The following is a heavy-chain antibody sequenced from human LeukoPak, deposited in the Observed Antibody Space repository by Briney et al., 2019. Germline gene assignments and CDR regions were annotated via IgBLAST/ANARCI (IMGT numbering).Heavy chain of an antibody. CDR3: ARSTGIAVAGTEVYYYGMDV. CDR1: GFTFSSYA. J-gene: IGHJ6*02. Sequence: GGSLRLSCAASGFTFSSYAMHWVRQAPGKGLEWVAVISYDGSNKYYADSVKGRCTISRDNSKNTLYLQMNSLRAEGTAVYYCARSTGIAVAGTEVYYYGMDVWGQGTTVTVSS. D-gene: IGHD6-19*01. CDR2: ISYDGSNK. V-gene: IGHV3-30*14.